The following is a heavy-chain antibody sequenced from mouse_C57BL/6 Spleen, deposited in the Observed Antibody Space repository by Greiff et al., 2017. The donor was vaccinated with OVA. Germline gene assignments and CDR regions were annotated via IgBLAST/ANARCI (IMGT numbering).Heavy chain of an antibody. D-gene: IGHD2-3*01. CDR2: IYPGDGDT. V-gene: IGHV1-82*01. J-gene: IGHJ4*01. Sequence: VKLMESGPELVKPGASVKISCKASGYAFSSSWMNWVKQRPGKGLEWIGRIYPGDGDTNYNGKFKGKATLTADKSSSTAYMQLSSLTSEDSAVYFCARDGALYAMDYWGQGTSVTVSS. CDR1: GYAFSSSW. CDR3: ARDGALYAMDY.